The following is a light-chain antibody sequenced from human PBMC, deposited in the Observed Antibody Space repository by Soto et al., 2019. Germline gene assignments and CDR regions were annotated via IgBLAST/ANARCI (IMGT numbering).Light chain of an antibody. CDR3: QNYENLPYT. V-gene: IGKV1-33*01. CDR1: QDISNY. CDR2: AAS. J-gene: IGKJ2*01. Sequence: DIQMTQSPSSLSASVGDRVTITCQASQDISNYLNWFQQKPGKAPKLLIHAASNLETGVPSRFSGSGSGTDFTFAISSLQPEDIATYYCQNYENLPYTFGQGTKLEIK.